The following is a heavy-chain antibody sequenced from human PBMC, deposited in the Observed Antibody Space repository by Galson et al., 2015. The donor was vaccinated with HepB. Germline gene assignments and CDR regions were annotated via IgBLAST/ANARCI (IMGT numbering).Heavy chain of an antibody. CDR2: ISYDGSNK. Sequence: SLRLSCAASGFTFSSYAMHWVRQAPGKGLEWVAVISYDGSNKYYADSVKGRFTISRDNSKNTLYLQMNSLRAEDTAVYYCARVGYSSGFFDYWGQGTLVTVSS. D-gene: IGHD6-19*01. CDR3: ARVGYSSGFFDY. V-gene: IGHV3-30*04. J-gene: IGHJ4*02. CDR1: GFTFSSYA.